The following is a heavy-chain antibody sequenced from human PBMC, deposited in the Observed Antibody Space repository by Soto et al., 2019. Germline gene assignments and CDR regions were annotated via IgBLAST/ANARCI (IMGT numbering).Heavy chain of an antibody. D-gene: IGHD3-22*01. Sequence: SGPTLVNPTQTLTLTCTFSGFSLSTSGMCVSWIRQPPGKALEWLARIDWDDDKYYSTSLKTRLTIYKNTSKNQVVLTMTNMKPVDTATYYCAHRGSGYYYDYWGQGTLVTVSS. CDR2: IDWDDDK. CDR3: AHRGSGYYYDY. J-gene: IGHJ4*02. CDR1: GFSLSTSGMC. V-gene: IGHV2-70*11.